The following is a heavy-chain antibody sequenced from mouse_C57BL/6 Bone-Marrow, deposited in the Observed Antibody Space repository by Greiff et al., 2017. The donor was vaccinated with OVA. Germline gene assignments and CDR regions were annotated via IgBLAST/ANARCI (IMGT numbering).Heavy chain of an antibody. V-gene: IGHV1-62-2*01. D-gene: IGHD1-1*01. J-gene: IGHJ2*01. CDR2: FYPGSGSI. CDR1: GYTFTEYT. Sequence: QVQLKESGAELVKPGASVKLSCKASGYTFTEYTIHWVKQRSGQGLEWIGWFYPGSGSIKYNEKFKDKATLTADKSSSTVYMELSRLTSEDSAVYVCARHPNYYGSSYDYYFDYWGQGTTLTVSS. CDR3: ARHPNYYGSSYDYYFDY.